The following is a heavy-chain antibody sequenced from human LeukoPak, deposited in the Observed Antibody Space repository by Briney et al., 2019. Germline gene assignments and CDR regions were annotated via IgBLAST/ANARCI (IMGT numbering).Heavy chain of an antibody. Sequence: SVKVPCKASGGTFSSYAISWVRQAPGQGLEWMGGIIPIFGTANYAQKFQGRVTITADESTSTAYMELSSLRSEDTAVYYCARARGYSYGYHAFDIWGQGTMVTVSS. J-gene: IGHJ3*02. V-gene: IGHV1-69*13. D-gene: IGHD5-18*01. CDR2: IIPIFGTA. CDR1: GGTFSSYA. CDR3: ARARGYSYGYHAFDI.